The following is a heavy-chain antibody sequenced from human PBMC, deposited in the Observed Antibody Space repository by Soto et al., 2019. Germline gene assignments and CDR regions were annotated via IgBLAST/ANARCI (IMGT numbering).Heavy chain of an antibody. CDR2: IWYDGSNK. CDR1: GFTFSSYG. Sequence: QVQLVESGGGVVQPGRSLRLSCAASGFTFSSYGMHWVRQAPGKGLEWVAVIWYDGSNKYYADSVKGRFTISRDNSKNTLYLQMNSLRAEDTAVYYCARDPQGDDYGDYVAYYGMDVWGQGTTVTVSS. V-gene: IGHV3-33*01. D-gene: IGHD4-17*01. J-gene: IGHJ6*02. CDR3: ARDPQGDDYGDYVAYYGMDV.